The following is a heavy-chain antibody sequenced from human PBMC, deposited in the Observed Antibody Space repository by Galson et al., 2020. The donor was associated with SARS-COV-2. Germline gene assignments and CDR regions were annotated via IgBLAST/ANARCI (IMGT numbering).Heavy chain of an antibody. Sequence: SETLSLTCTVSGGSISPYYWNWIRQSPEKGLEWIGYIYYLGTTNYNPSLKSRVTISLDTSKNQFSLTLKSVTTSDTAVYYCAKILDRGDDGDYGLDWFDPWGQGILVTVSS. CDR2: IYYLGTT. CDR1: GGSISPYY. J-gene: IGHJ5*02. CDR3: AKILDRGDDGDYGLDWFDP. V-gene: IGHV4-59*01. D-gene: IGHD4-17*01.